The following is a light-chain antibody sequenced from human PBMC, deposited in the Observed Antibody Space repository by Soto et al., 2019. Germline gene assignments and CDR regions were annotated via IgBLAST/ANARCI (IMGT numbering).Light chain of an antibody. J-gene: IGLJ3*02. Sequence: QSALTQPPSASGTPGQRISISCSGSGSNIGNNDVYWYQQLPGTAPKLLIYDNNQRPSGVPDRFSGSKSGTSASLAISGLRSEDEADYYCATWDDRQTAYWVFGGGTQLTVL. CDR1: GSNIGNND. CDR2: DNN. V-gene: IGLV1-47*01. CDR3: ATWDDRQTAYWV.